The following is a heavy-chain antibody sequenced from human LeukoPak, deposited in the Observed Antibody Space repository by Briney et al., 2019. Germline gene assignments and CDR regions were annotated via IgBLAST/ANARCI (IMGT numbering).Heavy chain of an antibody. V-gene: IGHV3-15*01. CDR1: GFTFNNAW. CDR2: IKSKADGETT. J-gene: IGHJ4*02. Sequence: PGGSLRLSCAASGFTFNNAWMSWVRQAPGKGLEWVGLIKSKADGETTDYAAPVKGRFTISRDDSKNTLYLQMNSLITEDTAVYYCTADYPGGSYPIDYWGQGTLVTVSS. CDR3: TADYPGGSYPIDY. D-gene: IGHD1-26*01.